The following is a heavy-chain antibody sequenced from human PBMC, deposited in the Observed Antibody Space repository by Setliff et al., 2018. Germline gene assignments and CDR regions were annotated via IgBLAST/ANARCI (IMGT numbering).Heavy chain of an antibody. CDR3: ARVPLPLDIVVVVAATPLEYYYYMDV. CDR2: SSAYNGNT. D-gene: IGHD2-15*01. J-gene: IGHJ6*03. Sequence: ASVKVSCKASGYTFTNYGISWVRQAPGQGLEWMGWSSAYNGNTNYAQKRQGRVTMTTDTSTSTAYMELRSLRSDDTAVYYCARVPLPLDIVVVVAATPLEYYYYMDVWGKGTTVTSP. V-gene: IGHV1-18*01. CDR1: GYTFTNYG.